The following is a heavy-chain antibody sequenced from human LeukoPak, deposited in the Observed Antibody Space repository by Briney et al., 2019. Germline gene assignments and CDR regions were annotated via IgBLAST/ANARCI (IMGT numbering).Heavy chain of an antibody. J-gene: IGHJ4*02. D-gene: IGHD1-1*01. CDR1: GASIGSSLYF. V-gene: IGHV4-39*07. CDR2: IYYRPTI. CDR3: ARGRNWNFQAYFDY. Sequence: PSETLSLTCTVSGASIGSSLYFWGWFRQPPGKGLEWIGSIYYRPTIYYNPSLKSRGTISLDTSNNQFSLKLTSVTAADTAFYYCARGRNWNFQAYFDYWGLGSLVSVSS.